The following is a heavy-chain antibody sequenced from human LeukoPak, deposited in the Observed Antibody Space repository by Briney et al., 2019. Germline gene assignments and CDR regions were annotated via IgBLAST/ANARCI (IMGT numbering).Heavy chain of an antibody. CDR3: ARHEYALIIRFLEWAEKTQHAFDI. V-gene: IGHV5-51*01. J-gene: IGHJ3*02. CDR2: IYPGDSDT. CDR1: GYSFTSYW. D-gene: IGHD3-3*01. Sequence: GESLKISCQGSGYSFTSYWIGWVRQLPGKGLEWMGIIYPGDSDTRNSPSFQGQVTISADKSISTAYLQWSSLKASDTAMYYCARHEYALIIRFLEWAEKTQHAFDIWGQGTMVAVSS.